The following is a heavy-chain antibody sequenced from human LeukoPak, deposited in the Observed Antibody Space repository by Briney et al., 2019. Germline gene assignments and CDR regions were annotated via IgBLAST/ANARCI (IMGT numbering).Heavy chain of an antibody. CDR3: AKHYMGSYNNRGLDS. CDR2: IYYSGNT. Sequence: SETLSLTCTVSGVSISSSYSYWGWIRQPPGKGLEWIGSIYYSGNTYYNASLKSQVSISIDTSKNQFSLKLSSVTAADTAVYYCAKHYMGSYNNRGLDSWGQGTLVTVSS. J-gene: IGHJ4*02. D-gene: IGHD3-10*01. CDR1: GVSISSSYSY. V-gene: IGHV4-39*01.